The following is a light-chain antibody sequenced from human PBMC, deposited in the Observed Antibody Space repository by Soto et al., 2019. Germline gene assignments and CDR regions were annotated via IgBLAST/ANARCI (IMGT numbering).Light chain of an antibody. CDR1: QSVSNY. CDR3: QQYGSSPPTT. Sequence: EIVLTQSPVTLSLSPGDRATLSCRASQSVSNYLAWYQRKPGQAPRLLIYGASSRATSIPDRFSGSGSGTDFTLTISRLEPEDFAVYYCQQYGSSPPTTXGGGTKVDIK. V-gene: IGKV3-20*01. J-gene: IGKJ4*01. CDR2: GAS.